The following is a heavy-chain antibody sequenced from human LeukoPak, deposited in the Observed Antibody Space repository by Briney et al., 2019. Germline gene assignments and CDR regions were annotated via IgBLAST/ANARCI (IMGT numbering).Heavy chain of an antibody. CDR1: GDSVSSYY. D-gene: IGHD3-10*01. V-gene: IGHV4-59*08. CDR2: IYYSGST. J-gene: IGHJ5*02. Sequence: SETLSLTCTISGDSVSSYYWSWIRQPPGKRLEWIGYIYYSGSTNYNPSLKSRVTISVDTSKNQFSLKLNSVTAADTAVYYCARHGFGELLGYIWFDPWGQGILVTVSS. CDR3: ARHGFGELLGYIWFDP.